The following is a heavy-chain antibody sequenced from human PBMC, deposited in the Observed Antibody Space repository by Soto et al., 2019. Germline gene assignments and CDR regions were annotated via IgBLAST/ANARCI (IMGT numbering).Heavy chain of an antibody. CDR1: GGSISSYY. Sequence: KPSETLSLTCTVSGGSISSYYWSWIRQPPGKGLEWIGYIYYSGSTNYNPSLKSRVTISVDTSKNQFSLKLSSVTAADTAVYYCARVRADYYDSSGPPGWLDPWGQGTLVTVSS. CDR3: ARVRADYYDSSGPPGWLDP. V-gene: IGHV4-59*01. J-gene: IGHJ5*02. CDR2: IYYSGST. D-gene: IGHD3-22*01.